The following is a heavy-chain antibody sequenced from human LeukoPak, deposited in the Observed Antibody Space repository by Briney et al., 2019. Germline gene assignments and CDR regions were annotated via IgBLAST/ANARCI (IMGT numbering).Heavy chain of an antibody. CDR2: ISGSGGST. CDR1: GFTFSSYA. D-gene: IGHD6-13*01. CDR3: APDSSSWSTMTYYYYGMDV. V-gene: IGHV3-23*01. Sequence: GGSRRLSCAASGFTFSSYAMSWVRQAPGKGLEWVSAISGSGGSTYYADSVKGRFTISRDNSKNTLYLQMNSLRAEDTAVYYCAPDSSSWSTMTYYYYGMDVWGQGTTVTVSS. J-gene: IGHJ6*02.